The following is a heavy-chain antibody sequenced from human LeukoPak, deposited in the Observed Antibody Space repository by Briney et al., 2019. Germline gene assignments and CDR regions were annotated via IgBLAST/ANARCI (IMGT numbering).Heavy chain of an antibody. J-gene: IGHJ4*02. D-gene: IGHD3-22*01. V-gene: IGHV3-9*01. CDR1: GFTFDDYA. CDR3: AKWGNYYDSSGYFGY. CDR2: ISWNSGSI. Sequence: GGSLRLSCAASGFTFDDYAMHWVRHAPGKGLEWVSGISWNSGSIGYADSVKGRFTISRDNAKNSLYLQMNSLRAEDTALYYCAKWGNYYDSSGYFGYWGQGTLVTVSS.